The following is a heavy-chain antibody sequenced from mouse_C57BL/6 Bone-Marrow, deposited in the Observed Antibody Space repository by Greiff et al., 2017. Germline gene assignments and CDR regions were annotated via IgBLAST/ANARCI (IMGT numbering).Heavy chain of an antibody. CDR3: ARLNYYGSSYGYFDV. V-gene: IGHV1-80*01. CDR2: IYPGDGDT. D-gene: IGHD1-1*01. J-gene: IGHJ1*03. Sequence: QVHVKQSGAELVKPGASVKISCKASGYAFSSYWMNWVKQRPGKGLEWIGQIYPGDGDTNYNGKFKGKATLTADKSSSAAYMQLSSLTSEDSAVYFCARLNYYGSSYGYFDVWGTGTTVTVSS. CDR1: GYAFSSYW.